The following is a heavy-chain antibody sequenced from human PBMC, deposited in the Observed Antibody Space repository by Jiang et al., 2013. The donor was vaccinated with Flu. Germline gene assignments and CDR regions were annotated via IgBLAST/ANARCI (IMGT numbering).Heavy chain of an antibody. Sequence: VQLVESGGGLVQPGRSLRLSCAASGFTFDDYAMHWVRQAPGKGLEWVSGISWNSGSIGYADSVKGRFTISRDNAKNSLYLQMNSLRAEDTALYYCAKEGGSSLLTDYYYYGMDVWGQGTTVTVSS. D-gene: IGHD1-26*01. CDR3: AKEGGSSLLTDYYYYGMDV. CDR1: GFTFDDYA. V-gene: IGHV3-9*01. CDR2: ISWNSGSI. J-gene: IGHJ6*02.